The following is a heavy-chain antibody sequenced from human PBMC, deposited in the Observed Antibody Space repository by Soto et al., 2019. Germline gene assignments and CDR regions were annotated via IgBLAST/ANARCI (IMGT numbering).Heavy chain of an antibody. V-gene: IGHV3-7*01. D-gene: IGHD6-6*01. CDR3: ARDRIAATSPGGP. CDR1: GFTFSSYW. Sequence: GSLRLSCAASGFTFSSYWMSWVRQAPGKGLEWVANIKQDGSEKYYVDSVKGRFTISRDNAKNSLYLQMNSLRAEDTAVYYCARDRIAATSPGGPWGQGTLVTVSS. CDR2: IKQDGSEK. J-gene: IGHJ5*02.